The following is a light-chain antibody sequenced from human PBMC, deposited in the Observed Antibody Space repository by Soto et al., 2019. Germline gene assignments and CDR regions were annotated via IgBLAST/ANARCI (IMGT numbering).Light chain of an antibody. CDR1: QSVSSSY. CDR3: QQYGSSRIT. V-gene: IGKV3-20*01. CDR2: GAS. Sequence: EIVLTQSPGTLSLSPGERATLSCRASQSVSSSYLAWYQQKPGQAPRLLIYGASSRATGIPDRFSGSGSGTDFTLTISRLEPEDFAVDYCQQYGSSRITFGQGTRLEIK. J-gene: IGKJ5*01.